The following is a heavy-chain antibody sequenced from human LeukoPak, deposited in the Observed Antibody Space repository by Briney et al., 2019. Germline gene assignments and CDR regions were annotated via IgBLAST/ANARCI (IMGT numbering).Heavy chain of an antibody. CDR2: IKQDGSQK. CDR3: TRVFYYGSRYYYMDV. J-gene: IGHJ6*03. CDR1: EFTFASYW. V-gene: IGHV3-7*01. Sequence: GGSLRLSCAASEFTFASYWMSWVRQPPGKGLEWVANIKQDGSQKYYVDSLKGRFTISRDNAKNSLYLQMNNLRAEDTAIYYCTRVFYYGSRYYYMDVWGKGTTVTISS. D-gene: IGHD3-10*01.